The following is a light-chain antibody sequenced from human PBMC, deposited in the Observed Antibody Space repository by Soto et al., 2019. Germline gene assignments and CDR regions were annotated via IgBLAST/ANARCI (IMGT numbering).Light chain of an antibody. CDR3: QQFDSKVWT. Sequence: DIQMTQSPSTLSASVGDTVTITCRASQSVSRWLNWYQQKPGKAPRLLIYEASNLESGVPMRFSGSGSGTEFVLTIPSLQPDDSANYYCQQFDSKVWTFGQGTRV. J-gene: IGKJ1*01. V-gene: IGKV1-5*01. CDR1: QSVSRW. CDR2: EAS.